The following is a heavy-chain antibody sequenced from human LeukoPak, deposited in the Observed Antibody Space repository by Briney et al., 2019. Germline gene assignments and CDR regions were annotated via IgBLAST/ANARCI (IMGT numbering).Heavy chain of an antibody. CDR1: GFTFSSYA. J-gene: IGHJ6*03. CDR2: ISTDGGRT. CDR3: ARKGIGSSRYQNMDV. V-gene: IGHV3-23*01. D-gene: IGHD6-25*01. Sequence: PGRSLRLSCAASGFTFSSYAMSWVRQAPGKGPEWVSTISTDGGRTYYADSVKGRFTVSRDTSKNTLYLQMNSLRAEDTAVYYCARKGIGSSRYQNMDVWGKGTTVTVSS.